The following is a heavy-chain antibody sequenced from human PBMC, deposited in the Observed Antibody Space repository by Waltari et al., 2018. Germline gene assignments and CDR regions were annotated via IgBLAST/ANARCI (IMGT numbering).Heavy chain of an antibody. CDR2: INHSGST. CDR3: ARVVVTAYYYYGMDV. J-gene: IGHJ6*02. Sequence: QVQLQQWGAGLLKPSETLSLTCAVYGGSFSGYYWSWIRQPPGKGLEWIGEINHSGSTNYNPSLKSRVTISVDTSKNQFSLKLSSVTAADTAVYYCARVVVTAYYYYGMDVWGQGTTVTVSS. D-gene: IGHD3-22*01. V-gene: IGHV4-34*01. CDR1: GGSFSGYY.